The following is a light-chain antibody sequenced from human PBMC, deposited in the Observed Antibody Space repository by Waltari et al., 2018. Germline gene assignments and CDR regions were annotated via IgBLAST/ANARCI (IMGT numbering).Light chain of an antibody. J-gene: IGKJ2*01. CDR3: QQYYKSRT. CDR2: WAS. V-gene: IGKV4-1*01. Sequence: DIVMTQSPDSLAVSLGETATINCQSSQSVLYTSNNKNYLGWYQQKPGRPPKLLFYWASTRESGVPDRFSAGGSGTDFTLTISSLQTEDVAIYYCQQYYKSRTFGQGTKLEIK. CDR1: QSVLYTSNNKNY.